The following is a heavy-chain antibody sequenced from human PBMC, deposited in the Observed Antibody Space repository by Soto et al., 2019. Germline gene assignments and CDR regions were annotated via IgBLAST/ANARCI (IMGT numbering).Heavy chain of an antibody. CDR3: ARELQGLYYFDF. V-gene: IGHV1-46*01. CDR1: GDTFTSYY. J-gene: IGHJ4*02. Sequence: ASVKVSCKAPGDTFTSYYLNWVRQAPGQGLEWMGVINPHGGSTKYAQKFQGRITMTRDTSANTAFMELSSLRSEDTAMYYCARELQGLYYFDFWGQGTLVTVSS. CDR2: INPHGGST. D-gene: IGHD4-4*01.